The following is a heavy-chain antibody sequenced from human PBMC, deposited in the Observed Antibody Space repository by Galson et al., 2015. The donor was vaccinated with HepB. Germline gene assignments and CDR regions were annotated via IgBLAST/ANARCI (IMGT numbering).Heavy chain of an antibody. J-gene: IGHJ4*02. D-gene: IGHD3-16*01. V-gene: IGHV3-30*18. CDR1: GFTFSSYG. CDR2: ISYDGSNK. Sequence: SLRLSCAASGFTFSSYGMHWVRQAPGKGLEWVAVISYDGSNKYYADSVKGRFTISRDNSKNTLYLQMNSLRAEDTAVYYCAKDGVDYWGQGTLATVSS. CDR3: AKDGVDY.